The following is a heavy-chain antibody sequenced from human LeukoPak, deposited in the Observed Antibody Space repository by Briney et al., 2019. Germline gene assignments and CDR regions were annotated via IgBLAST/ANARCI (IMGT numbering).Heavy chain of an antibody. J-gene: IGHJ4*02. Sequence: PSETLSLTCTVSGGSISTCYWSWIRQPAGKGLEWIGRIYSGSTNYNPSLKNRVTMSVDTSKNQFSLKLSSVTAADTAIYYCARVPGGATWHIDYWGQGTLVTVSS. D-gene: IGHD3-16*01. CDR1: GGSISTCY. CDR2: IYSGST. V-gene: IGHV4-4*07. CDR3: ARVPGGATWHIDY.